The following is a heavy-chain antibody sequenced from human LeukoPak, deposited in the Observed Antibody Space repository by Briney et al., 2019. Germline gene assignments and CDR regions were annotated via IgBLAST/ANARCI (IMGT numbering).Heavy chain of an antibody. D-gene: IGHD4-23*01. Sequence: PSETLSLTCTVSGGSISSSNYCCGWVRQPPGKGLEWIGSISYGGSTYYNPSLKSRVTISIDTSKTQFSLELTSVTAADTAVYYCVRTDYGGSFDRWGQGTLVTVSS. CDR3: VRTDYGGSFDR. V-gene: IGHV4-39*01. J-gene: IGHJ4*02. CDR2: ISYGGST. CDR1: GGSISSSNYC.